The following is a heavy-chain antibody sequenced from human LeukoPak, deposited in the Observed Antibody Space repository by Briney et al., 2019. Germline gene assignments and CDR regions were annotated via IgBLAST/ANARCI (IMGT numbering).Heavy chain of an antibody. Sequence: ASVKGSCKASGYTFTSYDINWVRQATGQGLEWMGWMNPNSGNTGYAQKFQGRVTMTRNTSISTAYMELSSLRSEDTAVYYCARGRVATIESHYYYGMDVWGQGTTVTVSS. CDR2: MNPNSGNT. V-gene: IGHV1-8*01. D-gene: IGHD5-12*01. CDR1: GYTFTSYD. J-gene: IGHJ6*02. CDR3: ARGRVATIESHYYYGMDV.